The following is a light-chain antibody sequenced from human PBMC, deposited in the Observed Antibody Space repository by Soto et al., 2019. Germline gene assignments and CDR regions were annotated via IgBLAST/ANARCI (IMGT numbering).Light chain of an antibody. CDR3: QQYLWT. V-gene: IGKV1-5*01. Sequence: IQMTQSPSTLAASVGDRLTITCRASQSIGKWLAWYQQKPGKXXKLLIYDASNLESGVPSRFSGSGSGTEFTLTISSLQPDDFATYYCQQYLWTFGQGTKVDI. J-gene: IGKJ1*01. CDR2: DAS. CDR1: QSIGKW.